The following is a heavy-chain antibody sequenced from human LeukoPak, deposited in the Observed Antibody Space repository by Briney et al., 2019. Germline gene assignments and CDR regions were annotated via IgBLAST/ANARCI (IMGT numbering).Heavy chain of an antibody. D-gene: IGHD3-9*01. CDR2: ISSSSSTI. J-gene: IGHJ4*02. CDR3: ARDSNYNYDILTGYYRPLYYFDY. Sequence: GGSLRLSCAASGFTFSSYRMNWVRQAPGKGLEWVSYISSSSSTIYYADSVKGRFTISRDNAKNSLYLQMNSLRAEDTAVYYCARDSNYNYDILTGYYRPLYYFDYWGQGTLVTVSS. CDR1: GFTFSSYR. V-gene: IGHV3-48*01.